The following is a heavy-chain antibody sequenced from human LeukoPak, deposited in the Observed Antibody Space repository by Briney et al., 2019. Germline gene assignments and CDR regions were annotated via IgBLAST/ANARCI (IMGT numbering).Heavy chain of an antibody. CDR3: ARDRLGSSLVDS. Sequence: SETLSLTCAVYGGSFSGYYWSWIRQPPGKGLEWIGEINHSGSTDYNPSLKSRVTISVDTSKNQFSLKLSSVTAADTAVYYCARDRLGSSLVDSWGQGTLVTVSS. V-gene: IGHV4-34*01. D-gene: IGHD6-19*01. CDR2: INHSGST. J-gene: IGHJ4*02. CDR1: GGSFSGYY.